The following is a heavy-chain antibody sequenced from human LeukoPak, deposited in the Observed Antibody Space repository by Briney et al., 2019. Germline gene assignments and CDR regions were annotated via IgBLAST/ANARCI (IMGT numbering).Heavy chain of an antibody. CDR1: GGSISSYY. V-gene: IGHV4-59*01. CDR2: IYYGGST. CDR3: ARGPRYSSSWSDHWFDP. J-gene: IGHJ5*02. Sequence: SETLSLTCTVSGGSISSYYWSWIRQPPGKGLEWIGYIYYGGSTNYNPSLKSRVTISVDTSKNQFSLKLSSVTAADTAVYYCARGPRYSSSWSDHWFDPWGQGTLVTVSS. D-gene: IGHD6-13*01.